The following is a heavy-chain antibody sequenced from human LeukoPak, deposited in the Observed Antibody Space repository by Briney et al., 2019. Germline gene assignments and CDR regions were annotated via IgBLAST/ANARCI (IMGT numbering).Heavy chain of an antibody. J-gene: IGHJ4*02. D-gene: IGHD4-17*01. CDR3: AKDMTATVTTGGFDY. CDR1: GFTFDDYT. V-gene: IGHV3-43*01. Sequence: GGSLRLSCAASGFTFDDYTMHWVRQAPGNGLEWVSLISWDGGSTYYADSVKGRFTISRDNSKNSLYLQMNSLRTEDTALYYCAKDMTATVTTGGFDYWGQGTLVTVSS. CDR2: ISWDGGST.